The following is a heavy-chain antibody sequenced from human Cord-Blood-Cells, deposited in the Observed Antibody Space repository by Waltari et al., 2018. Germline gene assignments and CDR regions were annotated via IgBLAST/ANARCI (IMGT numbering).Heavy chain of an antibody. CDR3: ATGRVDFWSSTLYGMDV. CDR2: FDPEDGET. CDR1: GYTLPELS. V-gene: IGHV1-24*01. D-gene: IGHD3-3*01. J-gene: IGHJ6*02. Sequence: QVQLVQSGAEVKKPGASVKVSCKVSGYTLPELSLHWLRQAPGKGLEWMGGFDPEDGETIYAQKFQGRVTMTEDTSTDTAYMELSSLRSEDTAVYYCATGRVDFWSSTLYGMDVWGQGTTVTVSS.